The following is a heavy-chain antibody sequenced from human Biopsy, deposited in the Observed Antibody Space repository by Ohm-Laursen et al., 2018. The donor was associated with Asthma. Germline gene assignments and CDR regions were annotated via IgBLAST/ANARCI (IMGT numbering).Heavy chain of an antibody. D-gene: IGHD3-22*01. CDR2: ILTKFDIT. V-gene: IGHV1-69*04. CDR1: GGSFSNFA. J-gene: IGHJ4*02. CDR3: ARSYDTDSYPVLVLDY. Sequence: ASVKVSCKASGGSFSNFAFSWVRRAPGHGLEWMGTILTKFDITSYAEKFQGRVTITADKSTSTTYMELSRLRSEDTAVYYCARSYDTDSYPVLVLDYWGQGTLVTVSS.